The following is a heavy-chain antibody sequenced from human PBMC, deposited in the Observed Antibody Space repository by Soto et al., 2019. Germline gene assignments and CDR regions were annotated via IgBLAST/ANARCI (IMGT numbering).Heavy chain of an antibody. CDR1: GFAFSNSW. CDR3: AHRLNPLVRYFDWHHPFDY. V-gene: IGHV3-7*03. J-gene: IGHJ4*02. CDR2: MKEDGTEI. Sequence: GGSLRLSCAASGFAFSNSWMSWVRQAPGKGLEWVANMKEDGTEIWYMDSVKGRFTISRDNAKNFLYLQMNNLRVEDTATYYCAHRLNPLVRYFDWHHPFDYWGQGTLVTVSS. D-gene: IGHD3-9*01.